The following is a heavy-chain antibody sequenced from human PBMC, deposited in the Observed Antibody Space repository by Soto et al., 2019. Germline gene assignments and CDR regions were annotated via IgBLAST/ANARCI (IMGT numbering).Heavy chain of an antibody. CDR1: GYTFTSYD. V-gene: IGHV1-8*01. D-gene: IGHD6-13*01. J-gene: IGHJ4*02. Sequence: QVQLVQSGAEVKKPGASVKVSCKASGYTFTSYDINWVRQATGQGLEWLGWMNPNTGNTGCAQKFQGRVTMTRNNSMTTVYMELTSVRAEDTAVYYCAIVRYNNIWYYAFDCWGQGTLFSVCS. CDR2: MNPNTGNT. CDR3: AIVRYNNIWYYAFDC.